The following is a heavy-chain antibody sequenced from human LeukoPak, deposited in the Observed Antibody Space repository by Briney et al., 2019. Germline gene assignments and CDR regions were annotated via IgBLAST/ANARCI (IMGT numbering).Heavy chain of an antibody. V-gene: IGHV3-30*02. CDR2: IRYDGSNE. J-gene: IGHJ5*02. Sequence: PGGSLRLSCAASGFTFSSYGMHWVRQAPGKGLEWVAFIRYDGSNEYYVDSVKGRFTISRDNSKNTLYLQMNSLRTEDTAVYYCAKDISSSYSNGLDLWGQGTLVTVSS. CDR3: AKDISSSYSNGLDL. D-gene: IGHD6-19*01. CDR1: GFTFSSYG.